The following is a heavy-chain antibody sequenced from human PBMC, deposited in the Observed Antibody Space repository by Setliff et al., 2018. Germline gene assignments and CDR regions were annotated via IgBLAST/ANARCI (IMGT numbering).Heavy chain of an antibody. D-gene: IGHD2-21*02. CDR1: GYTFTSYD. V-gene: IGHV1-8*01. J-gene: IGHJ6*02. Sequence: SVKVSCKASGYTFTSYDINWVRQATGQGLEWMGWMNPNSGNTGYSQKFQGRVTITRDTSASTAYMDLSSLRSEDTAVYYCARAPDCGGDCYAPTPKYYYYYYGMDVWGQGTTVTVSS. CDR3: ARAPDCGGDCYAPTPKYYYYYYGMDV. CDR2: MNPNSGNT.